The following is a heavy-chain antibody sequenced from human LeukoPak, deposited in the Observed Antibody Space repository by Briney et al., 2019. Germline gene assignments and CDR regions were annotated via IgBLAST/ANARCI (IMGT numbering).Heavy chain of an antibody. CDR1: GGSISSGDYH. CDR2: IYYSGST. J-gene: IGHJ4*02. D-gene: IGHD1-7*01. CDR3: ARAGTTKTTPKGIDY. Sequence: SETLSLTCTVSGGSISSGDYHWSWIRQPPGKGLEWIGYIYYSGSTYYDPSLKSRVTISVDTSKNQFSLKLSSVTAADTAVYYCARAGTTKTTPKGIDYWGQGTLVTLSS. V-gene: IGHV4-30-4*08.